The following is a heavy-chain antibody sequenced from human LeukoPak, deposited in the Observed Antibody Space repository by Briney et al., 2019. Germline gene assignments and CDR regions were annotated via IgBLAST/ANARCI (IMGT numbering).Heavy chain of an antibody. CDR1: GFVFSKYA. Sequence: LGGSLRLSCVGSGFVFSKYAVHWVRQAPGKGLEWVAVVSYDGEFKLYGDSVKGRFTISRDNSQNMLFLQMNDLRPQDAATYFCARDPYSHDSSGFSYFLQYWGQGTVVTVSS. CDR3: ARDPYSHDSSGFSYFLQY. CDR2: VSYDGEFK. D-gene: IGHD6-19*01. V-gene: IGHV3-30*04. J-gene: IGHJ4*02.